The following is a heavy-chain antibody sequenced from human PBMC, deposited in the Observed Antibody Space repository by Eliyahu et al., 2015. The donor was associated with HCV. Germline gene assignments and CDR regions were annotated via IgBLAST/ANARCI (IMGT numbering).Heavy chain of an antibody. J-gene: IGHJ4*02. CDR1: GDSITSSDCS. D-gene: IGHD6-19*01. V-gene: IGHV4-39*01. CDR2: LFFGGTT. CDR3: VRQREQWLVDS. Sequence: QLQLQEAGPRLVKPSETLSLTCSVSGDSITSSDCSWGWIRQPPGQGLEWLGTLFFGGTTYYNLSXKSRVTLSVDTSKNQFSLRFTSVTAADTALYYCVRQREQWLVDSWGQGTLVTVSS.